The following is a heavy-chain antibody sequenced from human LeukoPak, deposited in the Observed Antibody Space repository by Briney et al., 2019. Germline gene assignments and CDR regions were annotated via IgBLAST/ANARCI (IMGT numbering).Heavy chain of an antibody. Sequence: PSETLSLTCTVSGDSISSSSCYWGWIRQPPGRGLEWIGYIYYTGNSYYNPSLQSRVTISIDTSKNQFSLKLTSVTAADTAVYYCARDNEAARSSGTLDDWGPGTLVTVSS. CDR1: GDSISSSSCY. V-gene: IGHV4-39*07. J-gene: IGHJ4*02. D-gene: IGHD6-6*01. CDR2: IYYTGNS. CDR3: ARDNEAARSSGTLDD.